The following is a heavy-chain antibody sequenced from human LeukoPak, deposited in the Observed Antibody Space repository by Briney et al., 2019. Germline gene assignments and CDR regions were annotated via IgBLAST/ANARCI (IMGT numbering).Heavy chain of an antibody. CDR2: IWYDGSNK. CDR3: AKVRGYSYDAFDI. D-gene: IGHD5-18*01. J-gene: IGHJ3*02. CDR1: GFTFSSYG. V-gene: IGHV3-30*02. Sequence: GGSLRLSCAASGFTFSSYGMHWVRQAPGKGLEWVAVIWYDGSNKYYADSVKGRFTISRDNSKNTLYLQMNSLRAEDTAVYYCAKVRGYSYDAFDIWGQGTMVTVSS.